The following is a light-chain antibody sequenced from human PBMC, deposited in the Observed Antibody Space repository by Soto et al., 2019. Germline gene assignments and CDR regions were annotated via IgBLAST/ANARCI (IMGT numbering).Light chain of an antibody. V-gene: IGLV2-8*01. CDR3: SSYAGSNNNFVV. CDR2: EVN. Sequence: QSALTQPPSASGSPGQSVTISCTGTSSDVGGYNYVSWYQQHPGKAPKLMIYEVNKRPSGVPDRFSGSKSGDTASLTVSGLQAEDEGHYYCSSYAGSNNNFVVVGGGTKLTVL. CDR1: SSDVGGYNY. J-gene: IGLJ2*01.